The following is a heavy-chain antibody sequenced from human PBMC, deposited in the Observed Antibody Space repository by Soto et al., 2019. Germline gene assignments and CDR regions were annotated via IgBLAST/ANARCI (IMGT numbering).Heavy chain of an antibody. J-gene: IGHJ2*01. Sequence: QVRLQQWGAGLLKPSETLPLTCAVYGGSFSDYYWTWIRQPPGKGLEWIGENNHSGSTNYNPSLKSRVTISVDTSKNQFSLKLNSVTAADTAVYYCAREVPSRYFDLWGRGTPVTVSS. D-gene: IGHD1-1*01. CDR3: AREVPSRYFDL. CDR2: NNHSGST. CDR1: GGSFSDYY. V-gene: IGHV4-34*01.